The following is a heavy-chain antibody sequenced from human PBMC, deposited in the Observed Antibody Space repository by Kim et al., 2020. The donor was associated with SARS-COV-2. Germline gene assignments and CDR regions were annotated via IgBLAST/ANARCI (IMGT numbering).Heavy chain of an antibody. CDR3: VREPAY. Sequence: GGSLRLSCTASGFSFSGYHMNWIRQAPGKGLEWLAYINSDGSSTKYADSVNGRFTISRDNDRKSLSLQMNSLTAEDTAMYYCVREPAYWARGTLVTVTS. CDR1: GFSFSGYH. V-gene: IGHV3-11*01. J-gene: IGHJ1*01. CDR2: INSDGSST.